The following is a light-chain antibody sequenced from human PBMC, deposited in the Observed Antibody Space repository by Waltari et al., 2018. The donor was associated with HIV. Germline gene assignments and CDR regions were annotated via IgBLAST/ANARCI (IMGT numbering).Light chain of an antibody. CDR3: QPIDSYPSPCT. Sequence: DIQLTLSPSFLSASVGDRVTITCRASQGISSYLAWFQQKPGKAPKLLIYSASALQSGVPSRFSGRGSGTECTLTISSLQPEDFATYYFQPIDSYPSPCTFGPGTKVDFK. CDR1: QGISSY. J-gene: IGKJ3*01. CDR2: SAS. V-gene: IGKV1-9*01.